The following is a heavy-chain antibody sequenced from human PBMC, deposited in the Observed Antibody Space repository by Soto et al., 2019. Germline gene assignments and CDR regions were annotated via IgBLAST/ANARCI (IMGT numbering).Heavy chain of an antibody. V-gene: IGHV1-69*13. CDR1: GGTFSSYA. J-gene: IGHJ4*02. D-gene: IGHD1-1*01. CDR3: ARKGVEYNSPYLY. CDR2: IIPIFGTA. Sequence: GASVKVSCKASGGTFSSYAISWVRQAPGQGLEWMGGIIPIFGTANYAQKFQGRVTITADESTSTAYMELSSLRSEDTAVYYCARKGVEYNSPYLYWGQGTLVTVSS.